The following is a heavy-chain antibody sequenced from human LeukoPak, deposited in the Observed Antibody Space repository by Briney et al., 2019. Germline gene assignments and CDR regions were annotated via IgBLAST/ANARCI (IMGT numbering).Heavy chain of an antibody. CDR2: ISAGGGTT. CDR1: GFTFSSYA. D-gene: IGHD2-2*01. J-gene: IGHJ4*02. CDR3: AKRGCDTTTCSYYFDY. V-gene: IGHV3-23*01. Sequence: GGSLRLSCVASGFTFSSYAMSWVRQAPGKGLEWVSGISAGGGTTYYVDSVKGRFTISRDDSKNTLFLQMNSLRAEDTAVYYCAKRGCDTTTCSYYFDYWGRGTLVTVSS.